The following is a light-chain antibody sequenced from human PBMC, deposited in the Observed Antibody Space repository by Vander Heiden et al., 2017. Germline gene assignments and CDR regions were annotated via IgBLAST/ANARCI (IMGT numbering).Light chain of an antibody. CDR1: QRVTNY. J-gene: IGKJ3*01. V-gene: IGKV3-11*01. Sequence: VLTQSPATLSLSPGERATLPCRASQRVTNYLAWYQQKPGQAPRLLIYDASNRATGIPARFSGSGSGTDFTLTISSLEPEDFAVYYCQNRINFLFTFGPGTKLDIK. CDR3: QNRINFLFT. CDR2: DAS.